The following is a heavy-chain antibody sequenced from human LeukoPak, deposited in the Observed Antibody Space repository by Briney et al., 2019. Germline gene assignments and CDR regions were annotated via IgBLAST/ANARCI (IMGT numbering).Heavy chain of an antibody. Sequence: ASVKVSCKASGYTFTSYGISWVRQAPGQGLEWMGWISAYNGNTNYAQKLQGRVTMTTDTSTSTAYMELSSLRSEDTAVYYCAREAGRSSWSGHTQYFDYWGQGTLVTVSS. J-gene: IGHJ4*02. CDR3: AREAGRSSWSGHTQYFDY. CDR2: ISAYNGNT. CDR1: GYTFTSYG. D-gene: IGHD6-13*01. V-gene: IGHV1-18*01.